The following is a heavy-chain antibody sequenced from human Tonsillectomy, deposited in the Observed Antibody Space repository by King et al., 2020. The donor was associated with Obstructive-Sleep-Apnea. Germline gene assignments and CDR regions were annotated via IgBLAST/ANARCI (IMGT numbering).Heavy chain of an antibody. CDR2: IIPIFGTA. D-gene: IGHD6-19*01. CDR3: AREPRVRYSRGWELYYFDF. V-gene: IGHV1-69*12. Sequence: QLVQSGAEVKKPGSSVKVSCKASGGTFSSYAISWVRQAPGQGLEWMGGIIPIFGTANYAQKFQGRVTITADESTSTADLELSSLRSADTAVYYCAREPRVRYSRGWELYYFDFWGQGTLVTVSS. CDR1: GGTFSSYA. J-gene: IGHJ4*02.